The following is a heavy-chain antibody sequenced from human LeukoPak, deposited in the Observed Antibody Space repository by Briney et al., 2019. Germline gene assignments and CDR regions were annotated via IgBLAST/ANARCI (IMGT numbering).Heavy chain of an antibody. Sequence: SVKVSCKASGGTFSSYAISWVRQAPGQGLEWMGGIIPIFGTANYAQKFQGRVTFTTDESTSTAYLELSSLRSEDTAVYYCAREGAGYSSSWYEGDWGQGTLVTVSS. CDR1: GGTFSSYA. D-gene: IGHD6-13*01. V-gene: IGHV1-69*05. J-gene: IGHJ4*02. CDR2: IIPIFGTA. CDR3: AREGAGYSSSWYEGD.